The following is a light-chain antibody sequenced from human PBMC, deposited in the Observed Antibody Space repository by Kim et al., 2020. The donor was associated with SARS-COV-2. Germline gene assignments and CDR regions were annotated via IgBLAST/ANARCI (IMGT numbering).Light chain of an antibody. CDR1: QSLVHSDGNTY. CDR2: KVS. V-gene: IGKV2-30*02. J-gene: IGKJ2*01. CDR3: MQPNHWPPYT. Sequence: DVVMTQSPLSLPVTLGQPASISCRSSQSLVHSDGNTYLNWFQQRPGQSPRRLIYKVSKRDSGVPDRFSGSGSGTDFTLKISRVEAEDVGVYYCMQPNHWPPYTFGQGTKLEI.